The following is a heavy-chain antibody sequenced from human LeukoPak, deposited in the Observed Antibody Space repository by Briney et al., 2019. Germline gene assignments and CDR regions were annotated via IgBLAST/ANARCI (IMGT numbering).Heavy chain of an antibody. V-gene: IGHV3-21*01. Sequence: GGSLRLSCVASGFTFSTDGMNWVRQAPGKGLEWVSPISSTSDYIYYADLVKGRFTISRDNAKNSLYLQMNSLRAEDTAVYYCAKVAEIHRDYFAFDIWGQGTMVTVSS. CDR3: AKVAEIHRDYFAFDI. CDR2: ISSTSDYI. D-gene: IGHD4-17*01. J-gene: IGHJ3*02. CDR1: GFTFSTDG.